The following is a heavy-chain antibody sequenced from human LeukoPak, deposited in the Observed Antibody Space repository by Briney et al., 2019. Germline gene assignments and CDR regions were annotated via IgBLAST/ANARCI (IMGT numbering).Heavy chain of an antibody. CDR2: FDVIDAKT. D-gene: IGHD5-18*01. CDR1: GSSLTELS. CDR3: AAGRPYSLLDY. Sequence: ASVKVSCMVSGSSLTELSLYWVRQAPGKGLEWMGGFDVIDAKTFYAQKFQGRVTMTEDSSTDTAYPELSSLRSDDTAFYYCAAGRPYSLLDYWGQGTLLTVSS. J-gene: IGHJ4*02. V-gene: IGHV1-24*01.